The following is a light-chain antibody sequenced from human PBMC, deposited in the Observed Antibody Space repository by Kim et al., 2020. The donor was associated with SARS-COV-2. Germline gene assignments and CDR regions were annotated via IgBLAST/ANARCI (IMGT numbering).Light chain of an antibody. CDR2: SAS. CDR1: QSINHY. J-gene: IGKJ2*01. CDR3: QQTFSVPPT. Sequence: SAFVGDSVTITCRASQSINHYVNWYQHTTREAPRLLIYSASTLQSGVPSKFGGSGSGTDFTLTISSLQPEDFATYFCQQTFSVPPTFGQGTKLEI. V-gene: IGKV1-39*01.